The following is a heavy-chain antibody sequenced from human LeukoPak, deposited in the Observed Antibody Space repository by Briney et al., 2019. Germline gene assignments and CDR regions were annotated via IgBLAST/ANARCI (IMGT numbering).Heavy chain of an antibody. CDR3: AGHMVRGVIREYNWFDP. J-gene: IGHJ5*02. D-gene: IGHD3-10*01. Sequence: ASVKVSCTASGGTFSIYAISWVRQAPGQGLEWMGGIIPIFGTANYAQKFQGRVTITADESTSTAYMELSSLRSEDTAVYYCAGHMVRGVIREYNWFDPWGQGTLVTVSS. V-gene: IGHV1-69*13. CDR2: IIPIFGTA. CDR1: GGTFSIYA.